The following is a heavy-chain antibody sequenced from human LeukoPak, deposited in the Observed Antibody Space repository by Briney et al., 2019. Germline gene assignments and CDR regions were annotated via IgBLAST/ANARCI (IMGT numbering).Heavy chain of an antibody. CDR3: ARGGYSFDY. J-gene: IGHJ4*02. CDR1: GFSLSGYW. Sequence: GGSLSLSFAAYGFSLSGYWMSWVRPAPGKGLEWVARLHADGNEKYFVHSVKGRFTVSRDNAKNSLYLQMNSLRVEDTAVYYCARGGYSFDYLGQGTLVTVSS. CDR2: LHADGNEK. D-gene: IGHD5-12*01. V-gene: IGHV3-7*01.